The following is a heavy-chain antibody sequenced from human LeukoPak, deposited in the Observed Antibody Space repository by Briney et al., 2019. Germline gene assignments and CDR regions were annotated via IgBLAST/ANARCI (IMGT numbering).Heavy chain of an antibody. D-gene: IGHD6-13*01. V-gene: IGHV1-2*02. CDR2: INPNSGGT. J-gene: IGHJ4*02. Sequence: GASVKVSCEASGYTFTGYYMHWVRQAPGQGLEWMGWINPNSGGTNYAQKFQGRVTMTRDTSISTAYMELSRLRSDDTAVYYCARDHRSSWPDAYYFDYWGQGTLVTVSS. CDR3: ARDHRSSWPDAYYFDY. CDR1: GYTFTGYY.